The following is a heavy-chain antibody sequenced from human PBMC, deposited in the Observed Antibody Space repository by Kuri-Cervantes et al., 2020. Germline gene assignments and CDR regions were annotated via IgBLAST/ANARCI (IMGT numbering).Heavy chain of an antibody. J-gene: IGHJ6*03. CDR3: ARVGVAAAGADYYYMDV. CDR2: INHSGST. Sequence: SETLSLTCAVYGGSFSGYYWSWIRQPPGKGPEWIGEINHSGSTNYNPSLKSRVTISVDTSKNQFSLKLSSVTAADTAVYYCARVGVAAAGADYYYMDVWGKGTTVTVSS. D-gene: IGHD6-13*01. CDR1: GGSFSGYY. V-gene: IGHV4-34*01.